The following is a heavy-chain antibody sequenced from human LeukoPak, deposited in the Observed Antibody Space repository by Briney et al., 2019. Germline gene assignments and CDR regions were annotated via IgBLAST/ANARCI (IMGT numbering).Heavy chain of an antibody. CDR2: ISWNSGSI. CDR3: AKDTLWGYCSSTSCHTGAFDI. D-gene: IGHD2-2*01. Sequence: PGGSLRLSCAASGFTFDDYAMHWVRQAPGKGLEWVSGISWNSGSIGYADSVKGRFTISRDNAKNSLYLQMNSLRAEDTASYYCAKDTLWGYCSSTSCHTGAFDIWGQGTMVTVSS. J-gene: IGHJ3*02. CDR1: GFTFDDYA. V-gene: IGHV3-9*01.